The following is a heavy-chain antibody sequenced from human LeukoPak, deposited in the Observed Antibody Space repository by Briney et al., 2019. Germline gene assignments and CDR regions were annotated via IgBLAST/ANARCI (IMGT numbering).Heavy chain of an antibody. V-gene: IGHV3-23*01. CDR2: VSGSGGST. Sequence: GGSLRLSCAASGFTFSSYAMSWVRQAPGKGLEWVSAVSGSGGSTYYADSVKGRFTISRDNSKNTLYLQMNSLRAEDTAVYYCVKTDVGPAATGYWGQGTLVTVSS. D-gene: IGHD2-2*01. J-gene: IGHJ4*02. CDR3: VKTDVGPAATGY. CDR1: GFTFSSYA.